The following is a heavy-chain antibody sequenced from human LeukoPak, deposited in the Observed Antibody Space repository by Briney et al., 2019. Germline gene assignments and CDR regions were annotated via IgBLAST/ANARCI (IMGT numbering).Heavy chain of an antibody. Sequence: GESLKISCQGSGYSFTSYWIGWVRQMPGKGLEFMGIIYPGDSDTRYSPSFRGQVTISADKSISTAYLQWSSLKASDTAMYYCARHETGPYFDYWGQGTLVTVSS. CDR3: ARHETGPYFDY. D-gene: IGHD1-1*01. J-gene: IGHJ4*02. CDR2: IYPGDSDT. V-gene: IGHV5-51*01. CDR1: GYSFTSYW.